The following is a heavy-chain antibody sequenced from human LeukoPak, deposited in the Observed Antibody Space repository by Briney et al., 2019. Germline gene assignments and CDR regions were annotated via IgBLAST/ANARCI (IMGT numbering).Heavy chain of an antibody. CDR1: GGTFSSYA. Sequence: ASVKVSCKASGGTFSSYAISWVRQATGQGLEWMGWMNPNSGNTGYAQKFQGRVTMTRNTSISTAYMELSSLRSEDTAVYYCARSGVSEDYYGMDVWGQGTTVTVSS. J-gene: IGHJ6*02. D-gene: IGHD7-27*01. CDR2: MNPNSGNT. V-gene: IGHV1-8*02. CDR3: ARSGVSEDYYGMDV.